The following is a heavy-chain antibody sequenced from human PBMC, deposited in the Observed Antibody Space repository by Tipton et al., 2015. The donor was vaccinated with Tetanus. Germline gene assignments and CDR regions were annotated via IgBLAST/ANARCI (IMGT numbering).Heavy chain of an antibody. Sequence: TLSLTCTVSGGSISSADYYWSWIRKPPGKDLEWIGYIYQTGTTYYNPSLKGRVTISMDRSNTQFSLRLDSLTAADTAVYYCARAAGFLGLTHDFWGRGTLVSVSS. CDR2: IYQTGTT. J-gene: IGHJ4*02. CDR1: GGSISSADYY. CDR3: ARAAGFLGLTHDF. D-gene: IGHD2/OR15-2a*01. V-gene: IGHV4-30-4*01.